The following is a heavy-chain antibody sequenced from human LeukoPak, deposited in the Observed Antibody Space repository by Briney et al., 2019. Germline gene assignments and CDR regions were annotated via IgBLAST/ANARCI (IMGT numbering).Heavy chain of an antibody. CDR3: ARAESFTAGGGFGY. V-gene: IGHV3-48*03. J-gene: IGHJ4*02. CDR1: GFTFSSYE. CDR2: ISSSGSTI. Sequence: HPGGSLRLSCAASGFTFSSYEMNWVRQAPGKGLEWVSYISSSGSTIYYADSVKGRFTISRDNAKNSLYLQMNSLRAEDTAVYYCARAESFTAGGGFGYWGQGTLVTVSS. D-gene: IGHD3-3*01.